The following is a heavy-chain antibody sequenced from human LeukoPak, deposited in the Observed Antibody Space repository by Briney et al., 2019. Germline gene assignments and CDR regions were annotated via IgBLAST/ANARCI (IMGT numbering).Heavy chain of an antibody. CDR1: GGSFSPYY. J-gene: IGHJ4*02. D-gene: IGHD2-21*02. Sequence: SDTLSLTCAVYGGSFSPYYWSWIRQPPGKGLEWMGEINHSGSTNYNPSLKSRVTISADTSKNQFSLRLSSVTAADTAVYYCARGGFYCGGDCYVDYWGQGTLVTVSS. V-gene: IGHV4-34*01. CDR2: INHSGST. CDR3: ARGGFYCGGDCYVDY.